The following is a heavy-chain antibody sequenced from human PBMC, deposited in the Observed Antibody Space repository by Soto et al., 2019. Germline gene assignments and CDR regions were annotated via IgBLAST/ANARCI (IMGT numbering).Heavy chain of an antibody. V-gene: IGHV1-18*01. CDR3: AREGYYSGSGTYSPPRYYGMDV. Sequence: QVQLVQSGAEVRKPGASVKVSCKASGYTFSNYGLSWVRQAPGQGLEWMGWISDYNGNTHYAQKFQGRLIMTTDTSTRTGYVELRSLTYDGTAVYFCAREGYYSGSGTYSPPRYYGMDVWGQGTTVTVSS. CDR2: ISDYNGNT. J-gene: IGHJ6*02. D-gene: IGHD3-10*01. CDR1: GYTFSNYG.